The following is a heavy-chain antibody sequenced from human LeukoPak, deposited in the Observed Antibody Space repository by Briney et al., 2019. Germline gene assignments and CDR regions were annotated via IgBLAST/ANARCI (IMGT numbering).Heavy chain of an antibody. CDR1: GYTFTSYY. Sequence: GASVKVSCKASGYTFTSYYMHWVRQAPGQGLEWMGWINPNSGGTNYAQKFQGRVTMTRDTSISTAYMELSRLRSDDTAVYYCARELAAAGTEGDYWGQGTLVTVSS. V-gene: IGHV1-2*02. CDR3: ARELAAAGTEGDY. CDR2: INPNSGGT. J-gene: IGHJ4*02. D-gene: IGHD6-13*01.